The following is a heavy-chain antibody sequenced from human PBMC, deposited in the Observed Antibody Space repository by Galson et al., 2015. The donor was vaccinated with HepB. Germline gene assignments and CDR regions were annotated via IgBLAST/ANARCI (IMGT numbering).Heavy chain of an antibody. Sequence: SVKVSCKASGGTFSSYAISWVRQAPGQGLEWMGGIIPIFGTANYAQKFQGRVTITADESTSTAYMELSSLRSEDTAVYYCARAYYGDYGTYYFDYWGQGTLVTVSS. J-gene: IGHJ4*02. CDR1: GGTFSSYA. CDR3: ARAYYGDYGTYYFDY. D-gene: IGHD4-17*01. CDR2: IIPIFGTA. V-gene: IGHV1-69*13.